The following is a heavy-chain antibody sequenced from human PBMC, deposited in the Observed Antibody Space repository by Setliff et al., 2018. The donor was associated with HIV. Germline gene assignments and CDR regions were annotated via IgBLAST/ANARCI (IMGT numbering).Heavy chain of an antibody. J-gene: IGHJ5*02. CDR2: INPNTGVT. Sequence: ASVKVSCKASGYTFSDYYIHWVRQAPGQGLEWMGWINPNTGVTTYALKFQGRVTITRDTSISTAYMELSRLRSDDTAVYYCARGELGYCSITSCYAGWFDPWGLGTLVTVSS. CDR1: GYTFSDYY. CDR3: ARGELGYCSITSCYAGWFDP. D-gene: IGHD2-2*01. V-gene: IGHV1-2*02.